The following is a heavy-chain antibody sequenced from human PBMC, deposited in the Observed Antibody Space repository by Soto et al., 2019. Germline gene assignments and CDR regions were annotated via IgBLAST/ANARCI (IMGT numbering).Heavy chain of an antibody. D-gene: IGHD3-22*01. Sequence: DVQLLESGGGLVQPGGSLRLSCAASGITISNYPMSWVRQAPGKGLDWVSGISGSGDRTYYADSAKGRFTISKDISRNSLSLQRDSRGVEDTAVYFCVKDDGGYPSTAPHWGQGTLVTVSS. CDR2: ISGSGDRT. J-gene: IGHJ4*02. CDR3: VKDDGGYPSTAPH. CDR1: GITISNYP. V-gene: IGHV3-23*01.